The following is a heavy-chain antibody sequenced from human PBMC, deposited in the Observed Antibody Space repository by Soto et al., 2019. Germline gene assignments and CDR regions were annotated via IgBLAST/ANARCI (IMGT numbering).Heavy chain of an antibody. CDR3: ARGLRITMIVVAAATAFDI. J-gene: IGHJ3*02. D-gene: IGHD3-22*01. Sequence: SVKVSCKASGGTFSSYAISWVRQAPGQGLECMGGIIPIFGTANYAQRFQGRVTITADESTSTAYMELSSLRSEDTAVYYCARGLRITMIVVAAATAFDIWGQGTMVTVSS. V-gene: IGHV1-69*13. CDR1: GGTFSSYA. CDR2: IIPIFGTA.